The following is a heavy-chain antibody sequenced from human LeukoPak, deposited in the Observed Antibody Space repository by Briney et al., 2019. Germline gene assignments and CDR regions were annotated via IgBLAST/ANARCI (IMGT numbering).Heavy chain of an antibody. CDR2: IYPGDSDT. CDR3: ARHKNPNTLSGSFDY. CDR1: GYSFTNYW. D-gene: IGHD6-25*01. Sequence: GESLKISCKGSGYSFTNYWIGWVRQMPGKGLEWMGLIYPGDSDTRYSPSFQGQVTISADKSISTAYLQWSSLKASDSAVYYCARHKNPNTLSGSFDYWGQGTLVTVSS. V-gene: IGHV5-51*01. J-gene: IGHJ4*02.